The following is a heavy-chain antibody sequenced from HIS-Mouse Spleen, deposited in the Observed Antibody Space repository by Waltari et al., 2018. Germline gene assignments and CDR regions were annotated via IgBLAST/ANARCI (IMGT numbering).Heavy chain of an antibody. J-gene: IGHJ4*02. CDR2: MKPNSGNT. Sequence: QVQLVPSGAEAKKPRASVTVSCKDYGYTFTSCVINLLGRATVQGLEWMGWMKPNSGNTGYAQKFQGRVTMTRNTSISTAYMELSSLRSEDTAVYYCARVYYDFWSGYYYWGQGTLVTVSS. CDR1: GYTFTSCV. D-gene: IGHD3-3*01. V-gene: IGHV1-8*01. CDR3: ARVYYDFWSGYYY.